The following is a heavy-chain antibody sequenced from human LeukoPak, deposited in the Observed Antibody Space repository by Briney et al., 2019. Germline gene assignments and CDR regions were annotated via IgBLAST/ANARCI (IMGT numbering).Heavy chain of an antibody. Sequence: PGGSPRLSCAASGFSLEDYTMHWVRQAPGKGLEWVSLINWDASKEYYGDSVKGRFTISRDNSKNSLYLQMNSLRTEDTALYYCTRGAYPLYFFDSWGQGTLVTVSS. CDR1: GFSLEDYT. V-gene: IGHV3-43*01. CDR3: TRGAYPLYFFDS. CDR2: INWDASKE. J-gene: IGHJ4*02.